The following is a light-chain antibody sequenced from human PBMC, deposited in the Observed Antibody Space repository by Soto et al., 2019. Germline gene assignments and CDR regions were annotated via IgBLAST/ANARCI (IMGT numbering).Light chain of an antibody. CDR1: QTSSRW. V-gene: IGKV1-5*03. CDR2: QXS. J-gene: IGKJ1*01. CDR3: QQYNSDSRT. Sequence: IQLTPSPSPPFPSVGDRVTLQXRASQTSSRWLAWFQQKPGXAPRXXXYQXSSLEREGPSRLSGSGSGTEFTLPISSLQPGYFATYYCQQYNSDSRTFGQGTKVDIK.